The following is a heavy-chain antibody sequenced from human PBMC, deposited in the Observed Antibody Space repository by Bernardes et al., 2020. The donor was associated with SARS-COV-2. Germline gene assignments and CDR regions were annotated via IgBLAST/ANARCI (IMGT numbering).Heavy chain of an antibody. V-gene: IGHV4-59*08. CDR3: ARHDSGNYYNPAFHY. CDR1: GGFIRNYY. J-gene: IGHJ4*02. D-gene: IGHD1-26*01. CDR2: VFYIGST. Sequence: SETLSLTCTVSGGFIRNYYWSWIRQPPGKGLEWIGYVFYIGSTNYNPSLKSRVTMSVDTSKNEFSLMLSSVTAADTAFYYCARHDSGNYYNPAFHYWGQGVLVTVSS.